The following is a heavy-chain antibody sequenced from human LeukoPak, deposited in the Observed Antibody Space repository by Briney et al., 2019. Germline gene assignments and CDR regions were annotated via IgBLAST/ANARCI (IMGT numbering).Heavy chain of an antibody. CDR2: ISHDETNK. V-gene: IGHV3-30*04. D-gene: IGHD2-15*01. Sequence: GGSLRLSCATSGFIFYSYAMHWVRRAPGKGLEWVAVISHDETNKYYADSVKGRFTISRDNSKNTLYLQLNSLRAEDTAVYYCARDRVCSGGSCYFSAFDIWGQGTMVTVSS. CDR1: GFIFYSYA. J-gene: IGHJ3*02. CDR3: ARDRVCSGGSCYFSAFDI.